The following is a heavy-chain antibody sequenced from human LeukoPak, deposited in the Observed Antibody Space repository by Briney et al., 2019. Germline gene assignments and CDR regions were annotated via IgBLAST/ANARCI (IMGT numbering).Heavy chain of an antibody. CDR2: IYYSGST. D-gene: IGHD3-3*01. V-gene: IGHV4-39*07. Sequence: PSETLSLTCTVSGGSISSSSYYWGWIRQPPGKGLEWIGSIYYSGSTYYNPSLKSRVTISVDTSKNQFSLKLSSVTAADTAVYYCARDASRDFWSGSAFDPWGQGTLVTVSS. CDR3: ARDASRDFWSGSAFDP. J-gene: IGHJ5*02. CDR1: GGSISSSSYY.